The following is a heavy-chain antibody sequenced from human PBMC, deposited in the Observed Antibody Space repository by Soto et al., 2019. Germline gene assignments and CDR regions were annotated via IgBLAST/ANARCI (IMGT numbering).Heavy chain of an antibody. CDR3: ARDFYNTQNPFFCDY. CDR2: ICTTGSYI. V-gene: IGHV3-21*01. J-gene: IGHJ4*02. D-gene: IGHD1-1*01. CDR1: GFPFSSYS. Sequence: GVPLSLSCSASGFPFSSYSMNWVSQATGKGLEWVSSICTTGSYIHYADSVKGRFTISRDNAKNSLYLQISSLRAEDTAVYYCARDFYNTQNPFFCDYWGQGTLVTVSA.